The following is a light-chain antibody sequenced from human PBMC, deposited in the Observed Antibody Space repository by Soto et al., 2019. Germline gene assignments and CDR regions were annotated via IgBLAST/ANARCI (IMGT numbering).Light chain of an antibody. CDR2: DAS. V-gene: IGKV3-11*01. CDR1: QSVSSY. CDR3: QQRSNWPRT. Sequence: VLTHSPPPLALSPAEIATLSCMARQSVSSYLAWYQQKPGEAPTLLVYDASYRATGTPARFSGSGSGTDFTLTISSLEPEDFAVYYCQQRSNWPRTFGQGTKVDIK. J-gene: IGKJ1*01.